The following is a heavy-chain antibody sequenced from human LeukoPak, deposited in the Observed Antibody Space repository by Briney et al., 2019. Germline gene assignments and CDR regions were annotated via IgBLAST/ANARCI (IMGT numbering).Heavy chain of an antibody. J-gene: IGHJ4*02. CDR3: ARAAYDSSGYLTL. CDR1: GFTFSSYS. V-gene: IGHV3-21*01. D-gene: IGHD3-22*01. Sequence: SGGSLRLSCAASGFTFSSYSMNWVRQAPGKGLEWVSSISSSSSYIYYADSVKGRFTISRDNSKNTLFLQMNSLRAEDTAVYYCARAAYDSSGYLTLWGRGTLVTVSS. CDR2: ISSSSSYI.